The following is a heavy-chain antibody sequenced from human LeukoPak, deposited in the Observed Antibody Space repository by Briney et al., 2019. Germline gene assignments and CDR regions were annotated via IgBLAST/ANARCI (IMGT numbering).Heavy chain of an antibody. J-gene: IGHJ4*02. CDR2: ISYDGSNK. Sequence: GRSLRLSCAASGFTFSSYATHWVRQAPGKGLEWVAVISYDGSNKYYADSVKGRFTISRDNSKNTLYLQMNSLRAEDTAVYYCARGTRCSSTSCYLWFGELVDYWGQGTLVTVSS. D-gene: IGHD2-2*01. V-gene: IGHV3-30-3*01. CDR3: ARGTRCSSTSCYLWFGELVDY. CDR1: GFTFSSYA.